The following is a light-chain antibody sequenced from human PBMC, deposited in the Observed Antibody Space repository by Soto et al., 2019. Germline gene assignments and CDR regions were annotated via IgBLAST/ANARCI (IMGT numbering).Light chain of an antibody. CDR3: CSYAGSSTVV. J-gene: IGLJ2*01. Sequence: QSALTQPASVSGSPGQSITLSCTGTSSYVGSYNLVSWYQQHPGKAPKLMIYEVSKRPSGVSNRFSGSKSGNTASLTISGLQAEDEADYYCCSYAGSSTVVFGGGTKLTVL. CDR1: SSYVGSYNL. CDR2: EVS. V-gene: IGLV2-23*02.